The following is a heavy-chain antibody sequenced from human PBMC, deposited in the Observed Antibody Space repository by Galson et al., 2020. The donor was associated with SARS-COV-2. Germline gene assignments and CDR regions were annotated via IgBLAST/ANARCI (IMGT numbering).Heavy chain of an antibody. V-gene: IGHV3-23*01. CDR3: VKEHSGSHYRDDY. J-gene: IGHJ4*02. CDR2: ISSSGAS. CDR1: GFIFSDYY. D-gene: IGHD1-26*01. Sequence: TGGSLRLSCAASGFIFSDYYMSWVRQPPGKGLEWVSCISSSGASYYSDSVKGRFTISRDISKNTLYFQMNTLRVEDTAIYYWVKEHSGSHYRDDYGGQGTLVTVSS.